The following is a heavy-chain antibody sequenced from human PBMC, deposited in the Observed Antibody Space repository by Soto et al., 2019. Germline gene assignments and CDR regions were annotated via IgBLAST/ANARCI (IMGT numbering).Heavy chain of an antibody. V-gene: IGHV1-3*01. Sequence: GASVKVSCKASGYTFTNYAIHWVRQAPGQRLEWMGWINAGNGNTKYAQKFQDRVTITRDTSASTAYMELSSLRSEDTAVYYCAATTAGTSYNWFDPLGQGTLVTVSS. CDR3: AATTAGTSYNWFDP. D-gene: IGHD6-13*01. CDR1: GYTFTNYA. J-gene: IGHJ5*02. CDR2: INAGNGNT.